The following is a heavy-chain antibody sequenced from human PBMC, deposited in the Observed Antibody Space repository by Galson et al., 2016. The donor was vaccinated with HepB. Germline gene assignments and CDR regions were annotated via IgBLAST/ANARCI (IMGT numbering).Heavy chain of an antibody. CDR1: GASISNSNSY. CDR2: LYYSGNT. J-gene: IGHJ4*02. D-gene: IGHD5-18*01. CDR3: ARESTAMSFDY. Sequence: LSLTCSVSGASISNSNSYWGWIRQSPGKGLEWLGTLYYSGNTYYNPSLKSRVTISLDTSKNQFSLKLTSVTAADTAVYFCARESTAMSFDYWGRGTLVTVSS. V-gene: IGHV4-39*07.